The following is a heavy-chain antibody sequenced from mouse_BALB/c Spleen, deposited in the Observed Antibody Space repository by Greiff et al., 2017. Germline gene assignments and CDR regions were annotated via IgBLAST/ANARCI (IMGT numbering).Heavy chain of an antibody. CDR1: GFTFSSYA. CDR3: ARGDYDYAMDY. CDR2: ISSGGST. Sequence: EVKLVESGAGLVKPGGSLKLSCAASGFTFSSYAMSWVRQTPEKRLEWVASISSGGSTYYPDSVKGRFTISRDNARNILYLQMSSLRSEDTAMYYCARGDYDYAMDYWGQGTSVTVSS. D-gene: IGHD1-1*01. V-gene: IGHV5-6-5*01. J-gene: IGHJ4*01.